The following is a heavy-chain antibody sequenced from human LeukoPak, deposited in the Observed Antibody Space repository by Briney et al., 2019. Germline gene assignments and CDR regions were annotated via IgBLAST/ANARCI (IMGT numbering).Heavy chain of an antibody. V-gene: IGHV4-39*01. D-gene: IGHD4-17*01. CDR2: IYYSGST. Sequence: SETLSLTCTVSGGSISSSSYYWGWIRQPPGKGLEWIGSIYYSGSTYYNPSLKSRVTISVDTSKNQFSLKLSSVTAADTAVYYCARHTRLRSYYFDYWGQGTLVTVSS. CDR3: ARHTRLRSYYFDY. J-gene: IGHJ4*02. CDR1: GGSISSSSYY.